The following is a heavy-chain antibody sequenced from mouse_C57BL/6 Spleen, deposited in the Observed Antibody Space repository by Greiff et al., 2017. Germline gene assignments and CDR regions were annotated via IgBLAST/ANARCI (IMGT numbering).Heavy chain of an antibody. Sequence: KESCKASGYTFTSYWMHWVKQRPGQGLEWIGEIDPSDSYTNYNQKFKGKSTLTVDKSSSTAYMQLSSLTSEDSAVYYCARRSYYSNYAWYFDVWGTGTTVTVSS. CDR1: GYTFTSYW. V-gene: IGHV1-69*01. CDR2: IDPSDSYT. J-gene: IGHJ1*03. D-gene: IGHD2-5*01. CDR3: ARRSYYSNYAWYFDV.